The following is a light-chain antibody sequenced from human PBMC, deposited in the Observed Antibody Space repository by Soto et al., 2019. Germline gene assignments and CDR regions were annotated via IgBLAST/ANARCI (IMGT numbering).Light chain of an antibody. Sequence: SVLTQSPGTLSLSPGEGATLSCRTSQSISSTYLAWYQQRPGQAPRLLIYAASSRATGIPDRFSGSGSGTDFTLTISRLEPEDFAVYYCQHCFGSLYTFGQGTKLEIK. V-gene: IGKV3-20*01. CDR2: AAS. CDR3: QHCFGSLYT. CDR1: QSISSTY. J-gene: IGKJ2*01.